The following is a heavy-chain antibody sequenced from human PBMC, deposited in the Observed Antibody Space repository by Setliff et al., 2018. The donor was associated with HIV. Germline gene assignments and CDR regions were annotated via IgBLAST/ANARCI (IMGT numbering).Heavy chain of an antibody. D-gene: IGHD3-22*01. J-gene: IGHJ3*02. CDR2: IYHSGST. Sequence: SETLSLTCTVSGGSISSGSYYWSWIRQPAGKGLEWIGYIYHSGSTYYNPSLKSRVTISVDRSKNQFSLKLSSVTAADTAVYYCARGVYYYDSSGYYSAYHDAFDIWGQGTMVTVSS. V-gene: IGHV4-30-2*01. CDR3: ARGVYYYDSSGYYSAYHDAFDI. CDR1: GGSISSGSYY.